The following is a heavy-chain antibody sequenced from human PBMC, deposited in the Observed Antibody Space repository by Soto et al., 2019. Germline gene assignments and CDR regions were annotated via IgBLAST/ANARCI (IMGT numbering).Heavy chain of an antibody. CDR3: ARESALNPLLRYFDWSSYNWFDP. D-gene: IGHD3-9*01. V-gene: IGHV3-7*01. Sequence: GGSLRLSCAASGFTFSSYWMSWVRQAPGKGLEWVANIKQDGSEKYYVDSVKGRFTISRDNAKNSLYPQMNSLRAEDTAVYYCARESALNPLLRYFDWSSYNWFDPWGQGT. CDR1: GFTFSSYW. J-gene: IGHJ5*02. CDR2: IKQDGSEK.